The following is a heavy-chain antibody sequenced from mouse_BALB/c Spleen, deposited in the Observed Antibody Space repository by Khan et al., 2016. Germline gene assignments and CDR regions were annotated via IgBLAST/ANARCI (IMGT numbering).Heavy chain of an antibody. CDR2: IDPENGDT. V-gene: IGHV14-4*02. J-gene: IGHJ2*01. CDR3: HAIGYGSDVFFDY. Sequence: VQLKESGAELVRSGASVKLSCTASVFNIKDYYMHWVKQRPEQGLEWIGWIDPENGDTEYAPKFQGKATMTADTSSNAAYLQFSSLTSEDSAVXYCHAIGYGSDVFFDYWGQGTTLTVSS. CDR1: VFNIKDYY. D-gene: IGHD1-1*01.